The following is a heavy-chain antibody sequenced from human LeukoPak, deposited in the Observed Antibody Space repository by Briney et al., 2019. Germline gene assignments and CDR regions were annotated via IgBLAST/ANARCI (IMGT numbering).Heavy chain of an antibody. D-gene: IGHD3-9*01. CDR1: GLPFTNAW. V-gene: IGHV3-15*01. CDR3: TTVGLYNILTGYYHDSFDM. J-gene: IGHJ3*02. Sequence: GGSLRLSCAASGLPFTNAWMSWVRQAPGKGLEWVGRIKGKVDGGTTDHAAPVKGRFTISRDDSKNTLYLQTNSLKTEDTAVYYCTTVGLYNILTGYYHDSFDMWGQGTMVTVSS. CDR2: IKGKVDGGTT.